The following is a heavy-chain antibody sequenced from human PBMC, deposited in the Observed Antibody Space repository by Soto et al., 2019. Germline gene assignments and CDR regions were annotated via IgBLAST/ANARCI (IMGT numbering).Heavy chain of an antibody. J-gene: IGHJ5*02. V-gene: IGHV4-34*01. CDR3: ASEYFDWLQPGGGWFDP. Sequence: QVQLQQWGAGLLKPSETLSLTCTVYGGSFSGYYWSWIRQPPGKGLEWIGEINHSGSTNYNPSLNGRVTISLDTSKNQFYLTLSSVNAADPAVFYCASEYFDWLQPGGGWFDPWGQGTLVTVSS. D-gene: IGHD3-9*01. CDR1: GGSFSGYY. CDR2: INHSGST.